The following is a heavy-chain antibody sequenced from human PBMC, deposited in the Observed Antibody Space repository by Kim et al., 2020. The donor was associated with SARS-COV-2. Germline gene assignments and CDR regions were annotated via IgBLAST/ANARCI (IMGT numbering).Heavy chain of an antibody. V-gene: IGHV3-23*01. Sequence: GGSLRLSCAASGFTFDTFAMSWVRQAPGKGLEWVSFISGGAVNKFYADSVRGRFTISRDNSKSTLYLQMNSLRDEDTALYYCAKMVIMDGYTYFYYYAMDVWGQGTTVTVSS. CDR2: ISGGAVNK. CDR1: GFTFDTFA. D-gene: IGHD2-21*01. CDR3: AKMVIMDGYTYFYYYAMDV. J-gene: IGHJ6*02.